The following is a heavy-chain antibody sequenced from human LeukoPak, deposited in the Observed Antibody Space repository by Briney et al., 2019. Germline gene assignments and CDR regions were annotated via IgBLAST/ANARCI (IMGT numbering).Heavy chain of an antibody. CDR2: IKPSGGGT. J-gene: IGHJ5*02. D-gene: IGHD3-3*01. V-gene: IGHV1-46*01. Sequence: ASVKVSCKASGYTFTTYYIHWVRQAPGQGLEWMGIIKPSGGGTSYAQKFQGRVTMTRDTSTSTVYMELSSLKSDDTAVYYCASTVYYDFWSGPTWGQGTLVTVSS. CDR1: GYTFTTYY. CDR3: ASTVYYDFWSGPT.